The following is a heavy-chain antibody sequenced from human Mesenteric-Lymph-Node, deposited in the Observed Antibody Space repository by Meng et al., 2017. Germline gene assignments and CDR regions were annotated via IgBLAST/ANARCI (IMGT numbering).Heavy chain of an antibody. Sequence: GESLKISCAASGFTFSSYAMSWVRQAPGKGLEWVSAISGSGGSTYYADSVKGRFTITRDNSKNILYLQMNSLRAEDTALYYCAKDRIVATIGETLIDYWGQGTLVTVSS. CDR1: GFTFSSYA. CDR2: ISGSGGST. D-gene: IGHD5-12*01. J-gene: IGHJ4*02. CDR3: AKDRIVATIGETLIDY. V-gene: IGHV3-23*01.